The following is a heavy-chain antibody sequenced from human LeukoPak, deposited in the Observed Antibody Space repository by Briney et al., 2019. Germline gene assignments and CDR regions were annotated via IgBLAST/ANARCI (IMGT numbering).Heavy chain of an antibody. Sequence: ASVKVSCKASGYTFTSYYMHWVRQAPGQGLEWMGIINPSGGSTSYAQKFQGRVTMTRDTSTSTVYMELSSLRSEDTAVYYCARGHYDILTGYSFDYWGQGTLVTVSS. CDR3: ARGHYDILTGYSFDY. CDR1: GYTFTSYY. V-gene: IGHV1-46*01. D-gene: IGHD3-9*01. CDR2: INPSGGST. J-gene: IGHJ4*02.